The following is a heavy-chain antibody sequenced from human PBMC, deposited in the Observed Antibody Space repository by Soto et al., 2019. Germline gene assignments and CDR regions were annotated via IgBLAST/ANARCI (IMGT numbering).Heavy chain of an antibody. CDR3: ARHDFWTLQKTGLYS. V-gene: IGHV3-23*01. CDR1: ESPFTSIA. Sequence: ESGGGLVKRGGSLDLPGPALESPFTSIAWTWVRRAQGKGLEGVSGISGSGGDTRNADSVRGRFTISRNNFRNMLYLQMTSLRAEDTAVYYCARHDFWTLQKTGLYSWGQGTLVTVSS. CDR2: ISGSGGDT. D-gene: IGHD3-3*01. J-gene: IGHJ4*02.